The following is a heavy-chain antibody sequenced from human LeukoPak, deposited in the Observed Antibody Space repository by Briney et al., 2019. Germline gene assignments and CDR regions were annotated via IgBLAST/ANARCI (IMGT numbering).Heavy chain of an antibody. CDR2: IYTTGST. D-gene: IGHD3-22*01. CDR1: GGSISSYY. Sequence: SETLSLTCTVSGGSISSYYWSWIRQPAGKGLEWIGRIYTTGSTDYNPSLKSRVTLSVDTYKNQFSLTLRSVTAADTAVYYCARGPIHYFGSSAYSSDDFWGQGTLVTISS. J-gene: IGHJ4*02. V-gene: IGHV4-4*07. CDR3: ARGPIHYFGSSAYSSDDF.